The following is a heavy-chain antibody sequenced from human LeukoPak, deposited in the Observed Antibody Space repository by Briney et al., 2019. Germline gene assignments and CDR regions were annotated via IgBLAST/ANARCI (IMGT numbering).Heavy chain of an antibody. J-gene: IGHJ4*02. CDR2: ISGSGGST. Sequence: GGSLRLSCAASGFTFSSYAMSWVRQAPGKGLEWVSAISGSGGSTYYADSVKGRFTISRDNSKNTLYLEMSSLRVEDTAIYYCAKWPEGAMDYFDYWGQGTLVTVSS. V-gene: IGHV3-23*01. D-gene: IGHD3-16*01. CDR1: GFTFSSYA. CDR3: AKWPEGAMDYFDY.